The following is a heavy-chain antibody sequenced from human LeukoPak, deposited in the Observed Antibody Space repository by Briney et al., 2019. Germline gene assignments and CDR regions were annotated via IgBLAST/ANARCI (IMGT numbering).Heavy chain of an antibody. J-gene: IGHJ4*02. Sequence: ASVKVCCKASGYTFTSCGISWVRQAPGQGLVWMGWISAYNGNTNYAQKLQGRVTMTTDTSTSTAYMELSSLSSDDTAVYYCARDLYDILTGYPRFDYWGQGTLVTVSS. D-gene: IGHD3-9*01. CDR2: ISAYNGNT. V-gene: IGHV1-18*01. CDR3: ARDLYDILTGYPRFDY. CDR1: GYTFTSCG.